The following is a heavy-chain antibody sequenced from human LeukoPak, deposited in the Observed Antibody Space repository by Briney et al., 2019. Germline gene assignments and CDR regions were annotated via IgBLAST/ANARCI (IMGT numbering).Heavy chain of an antibody. V-gene: IGHV4-59*12. CDR3: ASTPSYYSNYGDY. CDR1: GASMSSYY. J-gene: IGHJ4*02. D-gene: IGHD4-11*01. CDR2: IYYSGST. Sequence: SETLSLTCTVSGASMSSYYWSWIRQPPGKGLEWIGYIYYSGSTNYNPSPKSRVTISVDTSKNQFSLKLSSVTAADTAVYYCASTPSYYSNYGDYWGQGTLVTVSS.